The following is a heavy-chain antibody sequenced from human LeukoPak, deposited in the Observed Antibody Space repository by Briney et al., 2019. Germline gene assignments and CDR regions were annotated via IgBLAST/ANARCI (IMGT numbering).Heavy chain of an antibody. D-gene: IGHD4-17*01. CDR1: GFSFSNYG. CDR3: AKEFAYGDYVGWSFDY. V-gene: IGHV3-33*06. CDR2: IWDDGNNR. J-gene: IGHJ4*01. Sequence: PGGSLRLSCTASGFSFSNYGMHWVRQAPGKGLEWVAVIWDDGNNRYYADSVKGRFTISRYNSNNTFYLQMNGLRAEDTAVYYCAKEFAYGDYVGWSFDYWGPGTPVTVSS.